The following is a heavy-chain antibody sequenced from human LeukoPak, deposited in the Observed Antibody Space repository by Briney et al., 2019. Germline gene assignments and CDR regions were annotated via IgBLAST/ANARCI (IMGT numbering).Heavy chain of an antibody. V-gene: IGHV4-34*01. CDR3: ARVGSVQQWLVRSDSFDP. CDR2: INHSGST. J-gene: IGHJ5*02. CDR1: GGSFSGYY. D-gene: IGHD6-19*01. Sequence: PSETLSLTCAVYGGSFSGYYWSWIRQPPGKGLEWIGEINHSGSTNYNPSLKSRVTISVDTSKNQFSLKLSSVTAADTAVYYCARVGSVQQWLVRSDSFDPWGQGTLVTVSS.